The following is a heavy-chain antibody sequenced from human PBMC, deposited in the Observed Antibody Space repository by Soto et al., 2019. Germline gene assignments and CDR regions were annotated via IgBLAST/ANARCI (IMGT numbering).Heavy chain of an antibody. Sequence: SETLSLTCTVSGDSISSGNYYWSWVRQLPGKGLEWIGFTYHSGNTYYNPSLENRVTISVDTSKNQFSLKVTSVTAADTAVYYCARDNRAFYHQSSDLLFWGQGTMVTVSS. CDR2: TYHSGNT. CDR3: ARDNRAFYHQSSDLLF. D-gene: IGHD3-22*01. J-gene: IGHJ3*01. CDR1: GDSISSGNYY. V-gene: IGHV4-31*03.